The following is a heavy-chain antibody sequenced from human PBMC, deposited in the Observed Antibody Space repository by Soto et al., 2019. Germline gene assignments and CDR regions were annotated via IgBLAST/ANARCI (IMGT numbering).Heavy chain of an antibody. CDR3: TRSGWFGEHNWFDP. CDR1: GFTFGDYA. V-gene: IGHV3-49*03. J-gene: IGHJ5*02. Sequence: PGGSLRLSCTASGFTFGDYAMSWFRQAPGKGLEWVGFIRSKAYGGTTEYAASVKGRFTISRDDSKSIAYLQMNSLKTEDTAVYYCTRSGWFGEHNWFDPWGQGTQVTVSS. CDR2: IRSKAYGGTT. D-gene: IGHD3-10*01.